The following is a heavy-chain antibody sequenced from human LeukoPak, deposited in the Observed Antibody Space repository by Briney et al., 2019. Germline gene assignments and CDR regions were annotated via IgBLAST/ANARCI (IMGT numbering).Heavy chain of an antibody. Sequence: GGSLRLSCAASGFTFSSYGMHWVRQAPGKGLEWVAFTRYDGSNKYYADSVKGRFTISRDNSKNTLYLQMNSLRAEDTAVYYCAKDGITIFGVVTKPFDIWGQGTMVTVSS. CDR2: TRYDGSNK. D-gene: IGHD3-3*01. V-gene: IGHV3-30*02. CDR1: GFTFSSYG. J-gene: IGHJ3*02. CDR3: AKDGITIFGVVTKPFDI.